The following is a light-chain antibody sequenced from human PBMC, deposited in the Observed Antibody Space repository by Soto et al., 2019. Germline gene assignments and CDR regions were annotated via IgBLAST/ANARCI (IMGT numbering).Light chain of an antibody. J-gene: IGKJ2*01. CDR1: QSVTSN. V-gene: IGKV3-15*01. CDR2: GAS. CDR3: QQYHSWPHT. Sequence: ETVLTQSPATLSVSPGERATFSCKASQSVTSNLAWYQQKPCHVPSPHIYGASTRATAIPARFSGSGSGTEFTLSISSLQSEDFAIYHCQQYHSWPHTFGQGTKLETK.